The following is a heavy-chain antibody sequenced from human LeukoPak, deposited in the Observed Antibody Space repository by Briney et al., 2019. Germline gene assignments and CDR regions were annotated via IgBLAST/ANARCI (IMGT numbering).Heavy chain of an antibody. Sequence: ASVKVSCKASGYTFTSYAISWVRQAPGQGLEWMGIINPSGGSTSYAQKFQGRVTMTRDMSTSTVYMELSSLRSEDTAVYYCARDGRGFDYWGQGTLVTVSS. V-gene: IGHV1-46*01. CDR3: ARDGRGFDY. D-gene: IGHD3-10*01. CDR2: INPSGGST. CDR1: GYTFTSYA. J-gene: IGHJ4*02.